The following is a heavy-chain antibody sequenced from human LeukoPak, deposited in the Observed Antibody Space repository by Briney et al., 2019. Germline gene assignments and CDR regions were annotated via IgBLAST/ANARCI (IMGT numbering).Heavy chain of an antibody. D-gene: IGHD1/OR15-1a*01. CDR1: GFMFSKYW. V-gene: IGHV3-7*04. CDR3: ARGWEQLEFDQ. CDR2: IKLDGSQT. Sequence: GASLRLSWPASGFMFSKYWMTSVRQAPGKGLEWVANIKLDGSQTLYTDSLTGRLITSTNKGKKSMYLQINSQTTTGTDLYVCARGWEQLEFDQWGQGTLVTVSS. J-gene: IGHJ4*02.